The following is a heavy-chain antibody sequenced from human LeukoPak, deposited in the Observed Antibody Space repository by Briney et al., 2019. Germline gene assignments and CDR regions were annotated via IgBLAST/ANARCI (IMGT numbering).Heavy chain of an antibody. V-gene: IGHV3-7*03. CDR2: IKQDGSEK. D-gene: IGHD3-10*01. Sequence: GGSLRLSCAASGFTFSSYWMSWVRQAPGKGLEWVANIKQDGSEKYYVDSVKGRSTISRDNAKNSLYLQMNSLGAEDTAVYYCARDYYGSGSYYPPFDPWGQGTLVTVSS. CDR1: GFTFSSYW. J-gene: IGHJ5*02. CDR3: ARDYYGSGSYYPPFDP.